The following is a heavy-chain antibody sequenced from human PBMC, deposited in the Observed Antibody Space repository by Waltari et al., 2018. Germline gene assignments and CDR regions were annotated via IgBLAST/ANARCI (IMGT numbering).Heavy chain of an antibody. J-gene: IGHJ3*02. CDR1: GFSLSTSGMR. CDR3: ARSQYCSGGSCYSDAFDI. Sequence: QVTLKESGPALVKPTQTLTLTCTFSGFSLSTSGMRVSWIRQPPGKALEWLARIDWDDDKFYSTSLKTRLTISKETSKNQVVLTMTNMDPVDTATYYCARSQYCSGGSCYSDAFDIWGQGTMVTVSS. CDR2: IDWDDDK. V-gene: IGHV2-70*04. D-gene: IGHD2-15*01.